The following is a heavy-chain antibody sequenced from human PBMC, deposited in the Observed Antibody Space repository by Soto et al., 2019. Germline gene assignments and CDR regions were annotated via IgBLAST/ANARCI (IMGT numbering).Heavy chain of an antibody. CDR1: GGTFSSYA. CDR3: ARSQGSSTSLEIYYYYYYGMDV. Sequence: QVQLVQSGAEVKKPGSSVKVSCKASGGTFSSYAISWVRQAPEQGLEWMGGIIPISGTANYAQKFQGRVTITADESTSTADMELSSLRSEDTAVYYCARSQGSSTSLEIYYYYYYGMDVWGQGTTVTVSS. D-gene: IGHD2-2*01. V-gene: IGHV1-69*01. CDR2: IIPISGTA. J-gene: IGHJ6*02.